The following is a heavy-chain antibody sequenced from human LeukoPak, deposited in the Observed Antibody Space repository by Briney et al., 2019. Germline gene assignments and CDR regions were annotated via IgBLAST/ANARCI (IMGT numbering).Heavy chain of an antibody. Sequence: GGSLRLSGAASGFTFSSYSMNWVRQAPGKGLEWVSSISSSSSYIYYADSVKGRFTISRDNSKNTLYLQMNSLRAEDTAVYYCARESHRLSKAYLPDAFDIWGQGTMVTVSS. CDR3: ARESHRLSKAYLPDAFDI. J-gene: IGHJ3*02. CDR2: ISSSSSYI. V-gene: IGHV3-21*01. CDR1: GFTFSSYS.